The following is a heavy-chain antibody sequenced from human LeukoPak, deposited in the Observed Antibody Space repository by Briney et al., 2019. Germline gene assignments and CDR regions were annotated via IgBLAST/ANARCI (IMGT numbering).Heavy chain of an antibody. V-gene: IGHV1-2*02. D-gene: IGHD1-14*01. CDR1: GYTFTSYG. J-gene: IGHJ3*02. Sequence: ASVKVSCKASGYTFTSYGISWVRQAPGQGLEWMGWINPNSGGTNYAQKFQGRVTMTRDTSISTAYMELSRLRSDDTAVYYCARWYQAPNDAFDIWGQGTMVTVSS. CDR2: INPNSGGT. CDR3: ARWYQAPNDAFDI.